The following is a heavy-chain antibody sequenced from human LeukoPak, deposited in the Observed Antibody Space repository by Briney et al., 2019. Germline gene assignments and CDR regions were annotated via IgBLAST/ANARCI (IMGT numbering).Heavy chain of an antibody. D-gene: IGHD5-18*01. V-gene: IGHV1-8*01. J-gene: IGHJ5*02. CDR1: GYTFTSYD. Sequence: GAPVKVSCKASGYTFTSYDINWVRQATGQGLEWMGWMNPNSGNTGYAQKFQGRVTMTRNTSISTAYMELSSLRSEDTAVYYCARHPPGGYSYQKGNWFDPWGQGTLVTVSS. CDR3: ARHPPGGYSYQKGNWFDP. CDR2: MNPNSGNT.